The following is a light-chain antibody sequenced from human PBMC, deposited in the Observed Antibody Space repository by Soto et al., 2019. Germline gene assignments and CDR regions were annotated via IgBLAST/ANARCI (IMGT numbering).Light chain of an antibody. CDR2: RNS. V-gene: IGLV1-40*01. CDR1: SSNIGAGYD. J-gene: IGLJ3*02. Sequence: QLVLTQPPSVSGAPGQRVTISCTGSSSNIGAGYDVHWYQQLPGTAPKLLIYRNSNRPSGVPDRFSGSKSGTSASLAITGLQAEDEADDYCQSYDSSLSGSVFGGGTKLTVL. CDR3: QSYDSSLSGSV.